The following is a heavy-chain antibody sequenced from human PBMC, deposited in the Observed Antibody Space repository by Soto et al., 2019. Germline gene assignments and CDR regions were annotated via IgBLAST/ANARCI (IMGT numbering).Heavy chain of an antibody. CDR2: ISGSGGST. CDR1: GFTFSNHA. Sequence: GGSLRLFCAAAGFTFSNHAMSWVRQAPGKGLEWVSAISGSGGSTYYADSVKGRFTISRDNSKNTLYLQMNSLRAEDTAVYYCAKDRGITMVRGVIFLYGMDVWGQGTTVTV. CDR3: AKDRGITMVRGVIFLYGMDV. D-gene: IGHD3-10*01. J-gene: IGHJ6*02. V-gene: IGHV3-23*01.